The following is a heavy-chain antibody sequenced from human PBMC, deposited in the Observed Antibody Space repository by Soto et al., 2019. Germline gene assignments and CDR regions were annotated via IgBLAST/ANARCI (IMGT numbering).Heavy chain of an antibody. CDR2: IFSSGTT. CDR1: GDSIGRGNKY. CDR3: ARVPSLFDLSYATVV. V-gene: IGHV4-30-4*02. Sequence: SETLSLTCTVSGDSIGRGNKYWSWIRQAPGKGLEWIGYIFSSGTTYYNPSLKSRLTMSLDTSQNQFSLKLNSVTAADTAVYFCARVPSLFDLSYATVVWGPG. J-gene: IGHJ6*02. D-gene: IGHD3-16*01.